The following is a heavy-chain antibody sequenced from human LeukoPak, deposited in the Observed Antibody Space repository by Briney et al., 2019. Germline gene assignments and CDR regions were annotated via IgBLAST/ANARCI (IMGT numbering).Heavy chain of an antibody. CDR1: GFTFSSYS. Sequence: GGSLRLSCAASGFTFSSYSMNWVRQAPGKGLEWVSYISSSSSTIYYADSVKGRFTISRDNAKNSLYLQMNSLRAEDTALYFCARRFLNSLDIWGQGTMVVVSS. V-gene: IGHV3-48*04. D-gene: IGHD4-23*01. J-gene: IGHJ3*02. CDR2: ISSSSSTI. CDR3: ARRFLNSLDI.